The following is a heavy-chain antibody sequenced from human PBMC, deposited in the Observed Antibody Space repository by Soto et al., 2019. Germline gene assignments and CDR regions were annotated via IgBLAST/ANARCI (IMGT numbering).Heavy chain of an antibody. CDR3: ARGSWQIPPAYYYGMDV. CDR1: GYTFTGYY. J-gene: IGHJ6*02. D-gene: IGHD6-13*01. V-gene: IGHV1-2*04. Sequence: ASVKVSCKASGYTFTGYYMHWVRQAPGQGLEWMGWINPNSGGTNYAQKFQGWVTMTRDTSISTAYMELSRLRSDDTAVYYCARGSWQIPPAYYYGMDVWGQGTTVTVSS. CDR2: INPNSGGT.